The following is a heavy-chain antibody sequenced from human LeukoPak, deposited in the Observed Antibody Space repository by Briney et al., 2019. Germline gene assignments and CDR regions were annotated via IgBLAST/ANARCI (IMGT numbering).Heavy chain of an antibody. CDR2: MIPNSGNT. CDR3: ARALLTRKAFDI. V-gene: IGHV1-8*01. Sequence: EASVKVSCKASVYTFTSYDINWVRQATGQGLEWMGWMIPNSGNTGYAQKFQGRVTMTRNTSISTAYMELSSLRSEDTAVYYCARALLTRKAFDIWGQGTMVTVSS. D-gene: IGHD2/OR15-2a*01. CDR1: VYTFTSYD. J-gene: IGHJ3*02.